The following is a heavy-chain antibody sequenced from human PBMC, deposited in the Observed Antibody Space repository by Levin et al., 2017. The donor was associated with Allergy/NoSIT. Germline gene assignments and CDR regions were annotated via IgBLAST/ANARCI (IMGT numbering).Heavy chain of an antibody. D-gene: IGHD3-22*01. CDR2: IWYDGSNK. V-gene: IGHV3-33*01. CDR3: AREDQSGYSIYYYYYGMDV. J-gene: IGHJ6*02. CDR1: GFTFSSYG. Sequence: TGGSLRLSCAASGFTFSSYGMHWVRQAPGKGLEWVAVIWYDGSNKYYADSVKGRFTISRDNSKNTLYLQMNSLRAEDTAVYYCAREDQSGYSIYYYYYGMDVWGQGTTVTVSS.